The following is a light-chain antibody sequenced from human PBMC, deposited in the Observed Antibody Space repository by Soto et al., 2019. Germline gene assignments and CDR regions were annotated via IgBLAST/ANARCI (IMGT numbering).Light chain of an antibody. CDR3: SSYTSSSTLYV. V-gene: IGLV1-40*01. Sequence: QSVLTQPPSVSGAPGQRVTISCSGSSSNIGAGYDVHWYQQLPGKAPKLMIYEVSNRPSGVSNRFSGSKSGNTASLTISGLQTEDEADYYCSSYTSSSTLYVFGTGTKVTVL. CDR1: SSNIGAGYD. CDR2: EVS. J-gene: IGLJ1*01.